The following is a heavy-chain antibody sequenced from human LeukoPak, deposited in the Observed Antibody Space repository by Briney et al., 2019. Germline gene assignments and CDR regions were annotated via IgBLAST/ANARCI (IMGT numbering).Heavy chain of an antibody. CDR3: ARRPLATYYDILTGSRNQNAFDI. Sequence: GGSLRLSCAASGFTFSDSGMHWVRQASGKGLEWVGRIRSRANSYATAYAASVRGRLTISRDDSKNTAYLQMNSLRTEDTAVYYCARRPLATYYDILTGSRNQNAFDIWGQGTMVTVSS. CDR2: IRSRANSYAT. V-gene: IGHV3-73*01. CDR1: GFTFSDSG. J-gene: IGHJ3*02. D-gene: IGHD3-9*01.